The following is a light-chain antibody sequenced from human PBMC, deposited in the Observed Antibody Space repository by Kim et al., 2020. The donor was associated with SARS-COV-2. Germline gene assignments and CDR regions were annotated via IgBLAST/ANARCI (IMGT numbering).Light chain of an antibody. V-gene: IGKV3-15*01. CDR1: QSVSSN. CDR3: HQYNDWPPLT. J-gene: IGKJ4*01. CDR2: GAS. Sequence: EIVMTQSPATLSVSPGERATLSCRASQSVSSNLAWYQQKPGQAPRLLIYGASTRAPGIPARFSGSGSGTDFTLTIYSLQSEDFAVYYCHQYNDWPPLTSGGGTKVDIK.